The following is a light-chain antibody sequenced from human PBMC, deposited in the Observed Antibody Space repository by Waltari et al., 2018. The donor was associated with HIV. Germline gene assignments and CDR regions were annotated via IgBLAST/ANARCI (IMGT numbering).Light chain of an antibody. CDR1: SSDVGSYTL. Sequence: QSALTQHASVSGSPGQSITISCTGTSSDVGSYTLVSWYQQHPGKAPKLMIYEGSKRPSGVSNRFSGSKSGNTASLTISGLQAEDEADYYCCSYAGSSTLEVFGGGTKLTVL. CDR3: CSYAGSSTLEV. J-gene: IGLJ2*01. V-gene: IGLV2-23*01. CDR2: EGS.